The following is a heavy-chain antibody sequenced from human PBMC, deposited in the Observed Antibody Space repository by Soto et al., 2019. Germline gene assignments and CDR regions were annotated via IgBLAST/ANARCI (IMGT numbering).Heavy chain of an antibody. Sequence: SGPTRANPTQTLTLTCSLSGFSVSSNGARVGWVRQPPGKALEWLALICWDDDKHYNPSLKSRGTITKDTSENQVVLKVTDVDAATPAKDYWVHGTHGGWGDVYFDYWGQGALVNVSS. CDR2: ICWDDDK. CDR3: VHGTHGGWGDVYFDY. J-gene: IGHJ4*02. CDR1: GFSVSSNGAR. V-gene: IGHV2-5*02. D-gene: IGHD2-21*02.